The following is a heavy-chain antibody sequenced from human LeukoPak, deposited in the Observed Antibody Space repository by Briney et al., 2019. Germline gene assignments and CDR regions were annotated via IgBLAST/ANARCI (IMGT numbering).Heavy chain of an antibody. D-gene: IGHD5-18*01. CDR1: GFTFISYE. Sequence: GGSLRLSCAASGFTFISYEMNWVRQAPGKGLEWVSYIISSGSTIYYADSVKGRFTISRDNAKNSLYLQMNSLRAEDTAVYYCARAPGGYSYGTPNFDYWGQGTLVTVSS. CDR3: ARAPGGYSYGTPNFDY. CDR2: IISSGSTI. V-gene: IGHV3-48*03. J-gene: IGHJ4*02.